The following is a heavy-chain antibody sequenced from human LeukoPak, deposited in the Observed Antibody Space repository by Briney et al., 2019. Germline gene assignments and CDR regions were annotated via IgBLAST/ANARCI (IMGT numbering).Heavy chain of an antibody. CDR3: AKCEVVPAAMLWTPDY. CDR2: IFPSGGEI. CDR1: GFTFSTFA. J-gene: IGHJ4*02. D-gene: IGHD2-2*01. V-gene: IGHV3-23*01. Sequence: PGGSLRLSCAASGFTFSTFAMIWVRQPPGKGLEWVSSIFPSGGEIHYADSVRGRFTISRDNSKSTLSLQMNSLRAEDTAVYYCAKCEVVPAAMLWTPDYWGQGTLVTVSS.